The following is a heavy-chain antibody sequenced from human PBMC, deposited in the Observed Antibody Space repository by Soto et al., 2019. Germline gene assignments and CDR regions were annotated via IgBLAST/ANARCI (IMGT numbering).Heavy chain of an antibody. CDR2: IIPIFGTA. J-gene: IGHJ5*02. Sequence: QVQLVQSGAEVKKPGSSVKVSCKASGGTFSSYAISWVRQAPGQGLEWMGGIIPIFGTANYAQKFQGRVTITADESTSTAYMELSSLRSEDTAVYYCARSGAWVVVPAATTNNWFDPWGQGTLVTVSS. CDR3: ARSGAWVVVPAATTNNWFDP. CDR1: GGTFSSYA. D-gene: IGHD2-2*01. V-gene: IGHV1-69*01.